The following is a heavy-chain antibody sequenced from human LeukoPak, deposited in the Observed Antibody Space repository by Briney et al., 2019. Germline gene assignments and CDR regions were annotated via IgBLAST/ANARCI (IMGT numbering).Heavy chain of an antibody. CDR1: GDSVSSNSVT. J-gene: IGHJ5*02. D-gene: IGHD2-2*01. CDR2: TYYRSTWYT. CDR3: ARRLTQYDCFDP. V-gene: IGHV6-1*01. Sequence: SQTLSLTCAISGDSVSSNSVTWNWIRQSPSRGLEWLGRTYYRSTWYTDYAVSVRGRLTVNPDTSKHQFSMHLNSVTPEDTAVYYCARRLTQYDCFDPWGQGILVTVSS.